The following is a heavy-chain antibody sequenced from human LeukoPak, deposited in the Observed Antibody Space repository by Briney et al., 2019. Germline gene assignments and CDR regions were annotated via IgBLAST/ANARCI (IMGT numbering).Heavy chain of an antibody. J-gene: IGHJ5*02. Sequence: GGSLRLSCAASGFTFSSYWMSWVRQAPGKGLEWVANIKQDGSEKYYVDSVKGRFTISRDNAKNSLYLQMNSLRAEDTAVYYCARALNTVAGRRWFDPWGQGTLVTVSS. V-gene: IGHV3-7*01. CDR2: IKQDGSEK. CDR3: ARALNTVAGRRWFDP. CDR1: GFTFSSYW. D-gene: IGHD6-19*01.